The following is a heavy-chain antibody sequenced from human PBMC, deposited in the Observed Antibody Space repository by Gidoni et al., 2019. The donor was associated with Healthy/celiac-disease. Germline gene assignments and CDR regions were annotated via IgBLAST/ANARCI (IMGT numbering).Heavy chain of an antibody. J-gene: IGHJ4*02. D-gene: IGHD3-3*01. CDR3: ARELTIVDYFDY. CDR1: GFTSSSYG. CDR2: IWYDGSNK. Sequence: QVQLVASGGGVVQPGRSLRLSCAASGFTSSSYGMHWVSQAPGKGLAWVAVIWYDGSNKYYADSVKGRFTISRDNSKNTLYLQMNSLRAEDTAVYYCARELTIVDYFDYWGQGTLVTVSS. V-gene: IGHV3-33*08.